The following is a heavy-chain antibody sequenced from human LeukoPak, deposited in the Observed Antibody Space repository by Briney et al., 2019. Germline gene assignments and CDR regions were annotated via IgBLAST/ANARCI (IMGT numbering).Heavy chain of an antibody. V-gene: IGHV4-59*12. CDR2: IYYSGST. CDR3: ARDSGTTWEVKFDP. CDR1: GGSISTYY. D-gene: IGHD3-10*01. J-gene: IGHJ5*02. Sequence: SETLSLTCTVSGGSISTYYWIWIRQPPGKGLEWSGYIYYSGSTNYNPSLKSRVTISVDTSNNHFSLKLISVTAADTAVYYCARDSGTTWEVKFDPWGQGMLVTVSS.